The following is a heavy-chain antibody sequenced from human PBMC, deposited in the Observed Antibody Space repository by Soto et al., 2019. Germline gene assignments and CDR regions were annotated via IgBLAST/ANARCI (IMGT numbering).Heavy chain of an antibody. CDR1: GFTFSSYA. D-gene: IGHD3-22*01. V-gene: IGHV3-64*01. Sequence: EVQLVESGGGLVQPGGSLRLACAASGFTFSSYAMHWVRQAPGKGLEYVSAISSKGGSTYYANSVKGRFTISRDNSKNTLYLQMGSLRAEDMAVYYCARDLDSSGYYYFDYWGQGTLVTVSS. J-gene: IGHJ4*02. CDR3: ARDLDSSGYYYFDY. CDR2: ISSKGGST.